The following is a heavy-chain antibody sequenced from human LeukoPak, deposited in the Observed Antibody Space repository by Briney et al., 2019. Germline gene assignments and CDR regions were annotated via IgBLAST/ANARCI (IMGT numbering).Heavy chain of an antibody. Sequence: GGSLRLSCAASGFTFSSYAMHWVRQAPGKGLEWVSVISYDGSNKYYADSVKGRFTISRDNSKNTLYLQMNSLRAEDTAVYYCARDRSSNEYYFDYWGQGTLVTVSS. CDR1: GFTFSSYA. J-gene: IGHJ4*02. D-gene: IGHD2-2*01. V-gene: IGHV3-30-3*01. CDR2: ISYDGSNK. CDR3: ARDRSSNEYYFDY.